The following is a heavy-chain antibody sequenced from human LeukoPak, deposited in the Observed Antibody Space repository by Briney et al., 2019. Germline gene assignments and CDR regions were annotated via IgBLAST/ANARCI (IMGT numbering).Heavy chain of an antibody. J-gene: IGHJ4*02. V-gene: IGHV3-23*01. CDR1: GFTFSSYA. CDR3: AKNRDITIFGVVIFGFDY. Sequence: GGSLRLSCAASGFTFSSYAMTWVRQAPGKGLEWVSAISGSGGSTYYTDSVKGRFTISRDNSKNTLYLQMNSLRAEDTAVYYCAKNRDITIFGVVIFGFDYWGQGTLVTVSS. CDR2: ISGSGGST. D-gene: IGHD3-3*01.